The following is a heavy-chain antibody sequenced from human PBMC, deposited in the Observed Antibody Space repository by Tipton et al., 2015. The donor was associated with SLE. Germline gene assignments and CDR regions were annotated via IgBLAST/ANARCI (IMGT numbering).Heavy chain of an antibody. Sequence: QLVQSGAEVKKPGESLKISCKSSGYSFSTYWIAWVRQMPGKGLECMGIIYPGDSDTRYSPSFQGHVSISADKSIGAAFLQWTSLKASDTAIYYCARQIGDSSGYYFDYWGEGSAVTVSS. V-gene: IGHV5-51*01. J-gene: IGHJ4*02. CDR3: ARQIGDSSGYYFDY. D-gene: IGHD3-22*01. CDR2: IYPGDSDT. CDR1: GYSFSTYW.